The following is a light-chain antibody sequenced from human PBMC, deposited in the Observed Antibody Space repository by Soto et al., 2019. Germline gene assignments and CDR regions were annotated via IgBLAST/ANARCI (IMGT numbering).Light chain of an antibody. CDR2: GNT. CDR1: SSNIGAGYD. CDR3: QSWDTSLSGSV. V-gene: IGLV1-40*01. J-gene: IGLJ2*01. Sequence: QSVLTQPPSVSGAPGQRVTISCTGSSSNIGAGYDVNWYQQLPGTAPKLLIYGNTNRPSGVPDRFSGSKSGTSGSLAISGIQPEDEAEYYCQSWDTSLSGSVFGGGTQLTVL.